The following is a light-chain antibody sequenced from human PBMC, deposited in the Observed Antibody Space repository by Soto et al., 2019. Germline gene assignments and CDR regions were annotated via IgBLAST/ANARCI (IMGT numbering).Light chain of an antibody. CDR1: QSVGNS. CDR3: QQRSNWTLT. J-gene: IGKJ4*01. CDR2: DAS. Sequence: IVLTQSPATLSLSPGERATLYRRASQSVGNSLAWYQERPGQAPRLLIYDASNRATGIPPRFSGSGSGTDFTLTISSLEPEDFAVYYCQQRSNWTLTFGGGTKVDIK. V-gene: IGKV3-11*01.